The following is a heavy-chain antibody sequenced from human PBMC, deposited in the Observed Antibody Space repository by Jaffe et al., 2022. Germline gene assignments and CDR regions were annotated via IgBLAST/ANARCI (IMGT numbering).Heavy chain of an antibody. Sequence: QVQLVQSGAEVKKPGSSVKVSCKASGGTFSSYAISWVRQAPGQGLEWMGGIIPIFGTANYAQKFQGRVTITADESTSTAYMELSSLRSEDTAVYYCARDQEVGSYYYGYNWFDPWGQGTLVTVSS. CDR1: GGTFSSYA. CDR2: IIPIFGTA. J-gene: IGHJ5*02. D-gene: IGHD3-10*01. CDR3: ARDQEVGSYYYGYNWFDP. V-gene: IGHV1-69*01.